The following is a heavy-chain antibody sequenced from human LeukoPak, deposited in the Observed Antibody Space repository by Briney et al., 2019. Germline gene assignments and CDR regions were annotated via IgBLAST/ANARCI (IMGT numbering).Heavy chain of an antibody. D-gene: IGHD3-3*01. V-gene: IGHV3-48*04. J-gene: IGHJ4*02. CDR2: ISDGSGTI. CDR3: ARDEGLYYDFWSGPW. Sequence: GGSLRLSCAASGFTFSSYSMNWVRQAPGKGLEWVSYISDGSGTIYYADSVKGRFTISRDNAKNSLYLQMNSLRAEDTAVYYCARDEGLYYDFWSGPWWGQGTLVTVSS. CDR1: GFTFSSYS.